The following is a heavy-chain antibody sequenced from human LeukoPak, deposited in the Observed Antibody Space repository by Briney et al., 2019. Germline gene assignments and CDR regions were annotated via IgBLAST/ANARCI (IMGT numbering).Heavy chain of an antibody. CDR2: ISSRSSYI. CDR1: GFTFSSYS. Sequence: NTGGSLRLSFAASGFTFSSYSINWVRQAPGKGLEWVSSISSRSSYIYYADSVKGRFTISRDNAKNSLYLQMNSLRAEDTAVYYSVLGELSSPFDYWGQGTLVTVSS. J-gene: IGHJ4*02. D-gene: IGHD3-16*02. V-gene: IGHV3-21*01. CDR3: VLGELSSPFDY.